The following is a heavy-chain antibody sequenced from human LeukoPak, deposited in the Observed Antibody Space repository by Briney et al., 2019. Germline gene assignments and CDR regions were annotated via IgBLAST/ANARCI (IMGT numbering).Heavy chain of an antibody. CDR2: IYAAGST. Sequence: GGSLRLSCAASTFSVSSNYMSWVRQAPGKGLEWVSVIYAAGSTYYADSVKGRFTISRDSSKNTLFLQMNSLRAEDTAVYYCAGEVRDALDIWGQGTMVTVSS. CDR3: AGEVRDALDI. CDR1: TFSVSSNY. J-gene: IGHJ3*02. V-gene: IGHV3-66*02. D-gene: IGHD3-10*01.